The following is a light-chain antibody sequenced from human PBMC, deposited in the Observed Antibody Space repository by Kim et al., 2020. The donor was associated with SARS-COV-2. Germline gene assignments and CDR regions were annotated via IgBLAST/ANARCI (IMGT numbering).Light chain of an antibody. CDR1: KSVTDV. J-gene: IGKJ1*01. V-gene: IGKV1-5*03. CDR3: QQYNNSPWT. CDR2: RAS. Sequence: AAVGEVVTVTRRGSKSVTDVLAWYQRTPGTATQLMIRRASALEGGVPSRFSGSGAGTESPLTISLLQHDDFAAYYCQQYNNSPWTFGQGTKVDIK.